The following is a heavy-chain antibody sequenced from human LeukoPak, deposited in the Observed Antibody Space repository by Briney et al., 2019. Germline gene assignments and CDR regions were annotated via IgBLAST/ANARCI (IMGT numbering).Heavy chain of an antibody. D-gene: IGHD6-13*01. Sequence: PGGSLRLSCAASGFTFSSYAMSWVRQAPGKGLEWVSAISGSGGSTYYADSVKGRFTISRDNSKNTLYLQMNSLRAEDTAVYYCAKLRSSWHHYYYMDVWGKGTTVTASS. J-gene: IGHJ6*03. CDR3: AKLRSSWHHYYYMDV. CDR2: ISGSGGST. CDR1: GFTFSSYA. V-gene: IGHV3-23*01.